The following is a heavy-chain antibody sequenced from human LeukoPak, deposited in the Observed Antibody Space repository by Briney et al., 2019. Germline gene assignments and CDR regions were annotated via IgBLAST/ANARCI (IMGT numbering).Heavy chain of an antibody. Sequence: PSETLSLTCTVSGGSISSYYWSWIRQPPGKGLEWIGYIYYSGSTNYNPSLKSRVTISVDTSKNQFSLKLSSVTAADTAVYYCARDQPLMAFDIWGQGTMFTVSS. J-gene: IGHJ3*02. V-gene: IGHV4-59*01. CDR1: GGSISSYY. CDR3: ARDQPLMAFDI. CDR2: IYYSGST.